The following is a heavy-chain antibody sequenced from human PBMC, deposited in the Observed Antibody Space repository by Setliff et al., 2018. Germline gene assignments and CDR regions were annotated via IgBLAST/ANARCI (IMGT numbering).Heavy chain of an antibody. D-gene: IGHD2-8*01. CDR3: ARDLTNPNSFDL. Sequence: GASVKVSCKTSGYSFIDFYMHWVRQAPGQGLEWIGFINPKTDYTASAQKVHGRIAMTKDASISTAYMELYNLTPDDTAVYYCARDLTNPNSFDLWGQGTTVTVSS. J-gene: IGHJ3*01. V-gene: IGHV1-2*02. CDR2: INPKTDYT. CDR1: GYSFIDFY.